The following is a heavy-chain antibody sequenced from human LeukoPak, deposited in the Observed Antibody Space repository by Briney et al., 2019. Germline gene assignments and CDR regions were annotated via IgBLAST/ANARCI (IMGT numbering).Heavy chain of an antibody. V-gene: IGHV4-59*01. CDR2: IYYSGST. Sequence: PSETLSLTCNVSGGSMSNIYYWGWIRQPPGKGLEWIGYIYYSGSTNYNPSLKSRVTISVDTSKNQFSLKLSSVTAADTAVYYCARCEDDFWSGSNPFDYWGQGTLVTVSS. D-gene: IGHD3-3*01. CDR1: GGSMSNIYY. CDR3: ARCEDDFWSGSNPFDY. J-gene: IGHJ4*02.